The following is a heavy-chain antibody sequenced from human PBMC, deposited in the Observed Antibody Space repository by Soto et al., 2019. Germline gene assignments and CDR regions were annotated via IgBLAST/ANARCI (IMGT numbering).Heavy chain of an antibody. D-gene: IGHD6-19*01. J-gene: IGHJ4*02. CDR1: GGSINSANYY. Sequence: QLQLQESGPGLVKPSETLSLTCTVSGGSINSANYYWGWIRQPPGKGLEWIGNVYYRGTTYYNPSLKGRVTISVDTSKNQFSLKLTSLTAADSAVFFCVRHQRYSSGWYIAYWGQGTPVTASS. V-gene: IGHV4-39*01. CDR3: VRHQRYSSGWYIAY. CDR2: VYYRGTT.